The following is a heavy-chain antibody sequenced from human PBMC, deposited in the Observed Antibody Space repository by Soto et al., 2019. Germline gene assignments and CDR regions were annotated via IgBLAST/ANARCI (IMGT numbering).Heavy chain of an antibody. CDR1: GFTFSSYA. J-gene: IGHJ4*02. D-gene: IGHD2-8*02. CDR2: ISGSGGST. Sequence: GGSLRLSCAASGFTFSSYAMSWVRQAPGKGLEWVSAISGSGGSTYYADSVKGRFTISRDNSKNTLYLQMNSLRVEDTATYYCAFPRGVDMALAGFNYWGQGTLVTVSS. CDR3: AFPRGVDMALAGFNY. V-gene: IGHV3-23*01.